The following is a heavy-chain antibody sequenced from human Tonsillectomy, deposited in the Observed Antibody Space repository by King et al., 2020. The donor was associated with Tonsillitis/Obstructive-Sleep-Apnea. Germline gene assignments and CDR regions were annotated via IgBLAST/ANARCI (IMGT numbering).Heavy chain of an antibody. CDR3: AGENARGELLQYSYYYYMDV. V-gene: IGHV3-7*01. J-gene: IGHJ6*03. CDR1: GFTFSSYW. Sequence: QLVQSGGGLVQPGGSLRLSCAASGFTFSSYWMSWVRQAPGKGLEWVANIKQDGSEKYYVDSVKGRFTISRDNAKNSLYLQMNSLRAEDTAVYYCAGENARGELLQYSYYYYMDVWGKGTTVTVSS. D-gene: IGHD3-10*01. CDR2: IKQDGSEK.